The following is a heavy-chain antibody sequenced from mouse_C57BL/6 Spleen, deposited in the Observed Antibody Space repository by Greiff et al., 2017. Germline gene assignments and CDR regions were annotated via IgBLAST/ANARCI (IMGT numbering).Heavy chain of an antibody. J-gene: IGHJ4*01. D-gene: IGHD1-1*01. CDR2: IDPSDSYT. Sequence: QVQLQQPGAELVRPGTSVKLSCTASGYTFTSYWMHWVKQRPGQGLEWIGVIDPSDSYTNYNQTFKGKATLPVDTSSNTAYMQLSSLTSEDSAVYNFARGGTTVVAHYAMDYWGQGTSVTVSS. CDR1: GYTFTSYW. V-gene: IGHV1-59*01. CDR3: ARGGTTVVAHYAMDY.